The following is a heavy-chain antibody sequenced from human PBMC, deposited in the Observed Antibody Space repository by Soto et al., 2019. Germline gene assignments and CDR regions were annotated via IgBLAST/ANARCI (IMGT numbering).Heavy chain of an antibody. Sequence: QVQLVESGGGVVQPGRSLRLSCAASGFTFSSYGMHWVRQAPGKGLEWVAVISYDGSNKYYADSVKGRFTISGDNSKNTLYLQMNSLRAEDTAVYYCAKDSRDGYALGYWGQGTLVTVSS. CDR1: GFTFSSYG. CDR3: AKDSRDGYALGY. V-gene: IGHV3-30*18. CDR2: ISYDGSNK. D-gene: IGHD5-12*01. J-gene: IGHJ4*02.